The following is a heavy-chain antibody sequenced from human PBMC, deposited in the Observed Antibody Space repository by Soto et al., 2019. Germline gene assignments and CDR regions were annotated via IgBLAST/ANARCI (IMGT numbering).Heavy chain of an antibody. V-gene: IGHV3-30*18. CDR3: AKDHNPPYRKSTPTHYYCYYDIDV. D-gene: IGHD2-15*01. CDR2: ISYDGSNK. CDR1: GCTFSSYG. Sequence: QVQLVESWGGVVQPGRSLRLSWAASGCTFSSYGMHWVRQAPGKGLECVAVISYDGSNKYYADSVKGRFTISRDNSKNTLYLQMNSRRAEDTAVYYFAKDHNPPYRKSTPTHYYCYYDIDVWGQGTKVTPSS. J-gene: IGHJ6*02.